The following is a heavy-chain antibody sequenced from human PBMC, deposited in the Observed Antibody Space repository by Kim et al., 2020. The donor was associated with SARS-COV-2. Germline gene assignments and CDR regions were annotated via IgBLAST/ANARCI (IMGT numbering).Heavy chain of an antibody. D-gene: IGHD2-2*01. CDR1: GGSFSGYY. J-gene: IGHJ3*02. CDR2: INHSGST. V-gene: IGHV4-34*01. Sequence: SETLSLTCAVYGGSFSGYYWSWIRQPPGKGLEWIGEINHSGSTNYNPSLKSRVTISVDTSKNQFSLKLSSVTAADTAVYYCARVPYCSSTSCYAPGAFDIWGQGTMVTVSS. CDR3: ARVPYCSSTSCYAPGAFDI.